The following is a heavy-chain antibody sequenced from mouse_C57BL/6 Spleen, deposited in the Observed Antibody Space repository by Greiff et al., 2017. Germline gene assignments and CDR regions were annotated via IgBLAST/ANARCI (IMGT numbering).Heavy chain of an antibody. CDR2: ISYDGSN. V-gene: IGHV3-6*01. J-gene: IGHJ2*01. D-gene: IGHD2-3*01. CDR1: GYSITSGYY. Sequence: EVQVVESGPGLVKPSQSLSLTCSVTGYSITSGYYWNWIRQFPGNKLEWMGYISYDGSNNYNPSLKNRISITRDTSKNQFFLKLNSVTTEDTATYYCAREVDGYSYWGQGTTLTVSS. CDR3: AREVDGYSY.